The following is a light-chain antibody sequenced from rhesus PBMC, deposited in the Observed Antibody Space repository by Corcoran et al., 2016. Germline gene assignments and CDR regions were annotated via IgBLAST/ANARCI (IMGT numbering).Light chain of an antibody. CDR1: ENVNNY. V-gene: IGKV1-74*01. Sequence: DIQMTQSPSSLSASVGDRVTITCRTSENVNNYLNWYQQKPGKAPKLLIYKASTLQSGVPSRFSGSGSGTYYTFTISRLRSEDVATYYCQHNYGTPPTFGGGTKVEIK. CDR3: QHNYGTPPT. J-gene: IGKJ4*01. CDR2: KAS.